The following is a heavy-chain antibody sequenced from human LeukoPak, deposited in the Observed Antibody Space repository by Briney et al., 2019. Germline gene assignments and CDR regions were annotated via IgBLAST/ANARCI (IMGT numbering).Heavy chain of an antibody. CDR2: IYSGGST. J-gene: IGHJ3*02. V-gene: IGHV3-53*01. CDR3: ARAVAIRPFDI. Sequence: GGSLRLSCAASGFTVSSNYMSWVRQAPGKGLEWVSVIYSGGSTYYADSVKGRFTISRDNSKNTLYLQMNSLRAEDTAVYYCARAVAIRPFDIWGQGTMVTVSS. CDR1: GFTVSSNY. D-gene: IGHD2-21*01.